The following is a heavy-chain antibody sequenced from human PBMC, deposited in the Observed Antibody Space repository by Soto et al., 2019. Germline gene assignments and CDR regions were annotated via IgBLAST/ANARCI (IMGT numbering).Heavy chain of an antibody. V-gene: IGHV3-30*18. CDR3: AKYVSGDEHSFAF. D-gene: IGHD3-10*01. CDR1: GFTVSSYG. J-gene: IGHJ3*01. Sequence: PGGSLRLSCAASGFTVSSYGMHWVRQAPGKGLEWVSLISYDAEKKYSADSVKGRFTISRDNSENTVYLHMSSLRVDDTAVYYCAKYVSGDEHSFAFWGQLTIVTVSS. CDR2: ISYDAEKK.